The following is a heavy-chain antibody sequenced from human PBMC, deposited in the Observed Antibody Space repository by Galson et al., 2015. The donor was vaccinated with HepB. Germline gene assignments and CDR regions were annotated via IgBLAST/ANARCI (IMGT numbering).Heavy chain of an antibody. Sequence: SLRLSCATSGFTFSDYWMHWVRQAPGKGLVWVARINTDGRSTAYAESVKGRFTISRDNAKNTLYLQMNSLRVEGTAVYYCVRELLGDYGDYVFGVWGQGTLVTVSS. CDR3: VRELLGDYGDYVFGV. V-gene: IGHV3-74*03. D-gene: IGHD4-17*01. J-gene: IGHJ4*02. CDR1: GFTFSDYW. CDR2: INTDGRST.